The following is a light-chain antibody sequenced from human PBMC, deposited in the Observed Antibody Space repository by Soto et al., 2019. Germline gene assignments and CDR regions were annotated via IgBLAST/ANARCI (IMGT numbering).Light chain of an antibody. J-gene: IGKJ4*01. CDR1: QSISNY. CDR3: QQSYSSPLT. V-gene: IGKV1-39*01. Sequence: DIQMTQSPSSLSASVGDRATITCRASQSISNYLNWYQQQPGRAPKLLIYGASTLQSGVPARFSGSGSGTDFTLTISSLQPGDFATYYCQQSYSSPLTFGGGTKVENK. CDR2: GAS.